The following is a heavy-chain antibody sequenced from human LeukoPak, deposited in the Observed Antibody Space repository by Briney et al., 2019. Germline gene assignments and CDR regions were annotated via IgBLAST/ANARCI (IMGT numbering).Heavy chain of an antibody. D-gene: IGHD3-10*01. J-gene: IGHJ5*02. CDR3: ARERITMVRGWHPFDP. Sequence: SETLSLTCTVSGGSISSYYWSWIRQPPGKGLEWIGYIYYSGSTNYNPSLKSRVTISVDTSKNQFSLKLSSVTAADTAVYYCARERITMVRGWHPFDPWGQGTLVTVSS. CDR2: IYYSGST. V-gene: IGHV4-59*01. CDR1: GGSISSYY.